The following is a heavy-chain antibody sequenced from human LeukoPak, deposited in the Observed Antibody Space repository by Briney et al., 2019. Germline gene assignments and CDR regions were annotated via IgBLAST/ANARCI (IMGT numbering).Heavy chain of an antibody. CDR1: GFTFSSYA. CDR3: ASVPTTVTTFEVDP. Sequence: PGGSLRLSCAASGFTFSSYAMHWVRQAPGKGLEWVAVISYDGSNKYYADSVKGRFTISRDNSKNTLYLQMNSLRAEDTAVYYCASVPTTVTTFEVDPWGQGTLVTVSS. V-gene: IGHV3-30*04. J-gene: IGHJ5*02. CDR2: ISYDGSNK. D-gene: IGHD4-17*01.